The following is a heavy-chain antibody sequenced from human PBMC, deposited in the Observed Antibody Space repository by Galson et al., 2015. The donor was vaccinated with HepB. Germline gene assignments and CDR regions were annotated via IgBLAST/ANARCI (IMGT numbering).Heavy chain of an antibody. CDR1: GYTFTGYY. D-gene: IGHD3-22*01. J-gene: IGHJ6*02. Sequence: SVKVSCKAPGYTFTGYYMHWGRQAPGQGLEWIGRINPQRGGTNYAQKFQGRVTMPRDTSISTAYMELSRLRSDDQALYDCARDYGYDSSGYYLVWGQGTTLAVS. CDR3: ARDYGYDSSGYYLV. V-gene: IGHV1-2*06. CDR2: INPQRGGT.